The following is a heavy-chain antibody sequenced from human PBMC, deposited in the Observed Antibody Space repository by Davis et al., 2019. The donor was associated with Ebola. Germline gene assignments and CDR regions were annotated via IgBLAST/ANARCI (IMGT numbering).Heavy chain of an antibody. V-gene: IGHV4-4*02. D-gene: IGHD6-19*01. CDR1: SGSISGRVW. CDR3: GRDFPQLISGWLSDAFDI. Sequence: MPSETLSLTCAVSSGSISGRVWWSWVRQPPGKGLEWIGAISHGGSTNYNPSLKSRATIAVDKSKNQFYLKLNSVTAADTAVYYCGRDFPQLISGWLSDAFDIWGQGTMVTVSS. CDR2: ISHGGST. J-gene: IGHJ3*02.